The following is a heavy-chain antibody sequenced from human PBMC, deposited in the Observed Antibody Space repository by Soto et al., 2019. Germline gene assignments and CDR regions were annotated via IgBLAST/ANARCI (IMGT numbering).Heavy chain of an antibody. CDR3: ARHIGAYYDNNGYPYFDY. Sequence: PGESLKISCKGSGYSFATYWIGWVRQMPGKGLEWMGIIYPGDSDTRYSPSFQGQVTISADKSINTAYLQWSSLKASDTAMYYCARHIGAYYDNNGYPYFDYWGQGTRVTVSS. D-gene: IGHD3-22*01. J-gene: IGHJ4*02. V-gene: IGHV5-51*01. CDR1: GYSFATYW. CDR2: IYPGDSDT.